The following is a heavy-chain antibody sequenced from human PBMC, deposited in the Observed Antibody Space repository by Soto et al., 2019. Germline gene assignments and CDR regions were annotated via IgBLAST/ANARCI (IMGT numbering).Heavy chain of an antibody. CDR1: GGSISSGDYY. CDR3: ARGELDYSNVGIDP. Sequence: SETLSLTCTVSGGSISSGDYYWSWIRQPPGKGLEWIGYIYYSGSTYYNPSLKSRVTISVDTSKNQFSLKLSSVTAADTAVYYCARGELDYSNVGIDPWGQGTLVTVSS. V-gene: IGHV4-30-4*01. J-gene: IGHJ5*02. D-gene: IGHD4-4*01. CDR2: IYYSGST.